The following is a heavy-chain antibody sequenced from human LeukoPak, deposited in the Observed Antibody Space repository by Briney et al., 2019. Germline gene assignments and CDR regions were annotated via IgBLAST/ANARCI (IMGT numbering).Heavy chain of an antibody. J-gene: IGHJ4*02. CDR2: FDPEEGKT. V-gene: IGHV1-24*01. CDR3: ATDIHVRGVITPPFDF. CDR1: GYTLTELS. D-gene: IGHD3-10*01. Sequence: ASVKVSCKVSGYTLTELSIHWVRQAPGKGLEWMGGFDPEEGKTIYTQKFQGRVTMTEDTSTDTAYMELSSLRSEDTAVYYCATDIHVRGVITPPFDFWGQGTLVTVSS.